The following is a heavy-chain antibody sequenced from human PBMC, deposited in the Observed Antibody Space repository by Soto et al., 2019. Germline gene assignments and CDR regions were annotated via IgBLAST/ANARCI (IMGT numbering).Heavy chain of an antibody. V-gene: IGHV4-34*01. D-gene: IGHD2-15*01. CDR3: SRSSFRPDIVVVVAANLAWFDP. CDR1: GGSFSGYY. Sequence: SETLSLTCAVYGGSFSGYYWSWIRQPPGKGLEWIGEINHSGSTNYNPSLKSRVTISVDTSKNQFSLNLSSVTAADTAVYYCSRSSFRPDIVVVVAANLAWFDPWGQGTLVTVSS. CDR2: INHSGST. J-gene: IGHJ5*02.